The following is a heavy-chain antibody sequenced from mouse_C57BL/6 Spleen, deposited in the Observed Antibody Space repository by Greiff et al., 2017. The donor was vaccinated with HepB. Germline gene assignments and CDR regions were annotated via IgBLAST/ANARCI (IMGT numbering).Heavy chain of an antibody. Sequence: EVMLVESGGGLVKPGGSLKLSCAASGFTFSDYGMHWVRQAPEKGLEWVAYISSGSSTIYYADTVKGRFTISRDNAKNTLFLQLASLKSEDTAMYYWARSRREYFDYWGQGTTLTVS. J-gene: IGHJ2*01. CDR1: GFTFSDYG. V-gene: IGHV5-17*01. CDR3: ARSRREYFDY. CDR2: ISSGSSTI.